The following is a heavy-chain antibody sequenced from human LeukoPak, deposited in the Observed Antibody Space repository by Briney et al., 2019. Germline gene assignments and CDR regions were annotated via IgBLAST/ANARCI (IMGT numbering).Heavy chain of an antibody. CDR1: GFTFSTHW. CDR2: IKQDGSEK. CDR3: ATDSRSCRY. Sequence: SGRSLRLSCAASGFTFSTHWMTWVRQAPGKGLEWVANIKQDGSEKYYLDSVKGRFTISRDNAKNSLFLQMNSLRAEDTAMYYCATDSRSCRYWGQGTLVTVSS. V-gene: IGHV3-7*03. J-gene: IGHJ4*02.